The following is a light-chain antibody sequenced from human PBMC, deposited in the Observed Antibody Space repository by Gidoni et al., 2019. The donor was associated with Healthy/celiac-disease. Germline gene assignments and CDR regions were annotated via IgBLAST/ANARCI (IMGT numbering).Light chain of an antibody. CDR1: SSNIGSKY. J-gene: IGLJ3*02. V-gene: IGLV1-47*01. Sequence: QSVRTQPPSATQTHGQSPTLSPAGSSSNIGSKYVYCYQQHPGTAPKLLIYSNNQRPSGVPDRFSGSKSGTSASLAISGLRSEDAADYYCAAWDDSLSGHWVFGGGTKLTVL. CDR2: SNN. CDR3: AAWDDSLSGHWV.